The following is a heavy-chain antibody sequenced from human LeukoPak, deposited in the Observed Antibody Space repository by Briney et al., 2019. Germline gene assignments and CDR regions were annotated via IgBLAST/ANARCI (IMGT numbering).Heavy chain of an antibody. D-gene: IGHD5-12*01. J-gene: IGHJ4*02. Sequence: GGSLRLSCAASGFTFSSYWMSWVRQAPGKGLEWVANIKQDGSEKYYVDSVKGRFTISRDNAKSSLYLQMNSLRAEDTAVYYCAKAPSGYDPNDYWGQGTLVTVSS. V-gene: IGHV3-7*03. CDR2: IKQDGSEK. CDR3: AKAPSGYDPNDY. CDR1: GFTFSSYW.